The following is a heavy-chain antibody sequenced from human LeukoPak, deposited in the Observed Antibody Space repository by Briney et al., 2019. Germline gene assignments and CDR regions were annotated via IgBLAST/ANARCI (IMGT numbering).Heavy chain of an antibody. Sequence: SETLSLTCTVSGGSVSSRCCSWGWVRQPPEKGLEWIGIILYTGSTNYNPSLNSRVSISIDTSKNQFSLHLTSVTAADTAVYYCAKWNRVAAAGNDGFDVWGQGTTVTVSS. D-gene: IGHD6-13*01. CDR3: AKWNRVAAAGNDGFDV. CDR2: ILYTGST. V-gene: IGHV4-39*07. J-gene: IGHJ3*01. CDR1: GGSVSSRCCS.